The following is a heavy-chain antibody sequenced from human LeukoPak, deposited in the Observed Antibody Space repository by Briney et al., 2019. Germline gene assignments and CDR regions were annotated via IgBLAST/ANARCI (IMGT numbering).Heavy chain of an antibody. D-gene: IGHD5-12*01. V-gene: IGHV3-30-3*01. J-gene: IGHJ4*02. CDR3: ASAYGGYSDY. CDR2: ISYDGSNK. Sequence: GRSLRLSCEASGFTFSSYAMHWVHQAPGKGLEWVAVISYDGSNKYYADSVKGRFTISRDNSKNTLYLQMNSLRAEDTAVYYCASAYGGYSDYWGQGTLVTVSS. CDR1: GFTFSSYA.